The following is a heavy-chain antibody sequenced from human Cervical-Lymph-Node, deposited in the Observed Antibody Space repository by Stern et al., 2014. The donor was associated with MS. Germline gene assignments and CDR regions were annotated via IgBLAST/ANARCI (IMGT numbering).Heavy chain of an antibody. J-gene: IGHJ4*02. CDR3: ASAYSSSHYYFDY. Sequence: QVQLVQSGGGVVQPGRSLRLSCAASGFSFRRYAMHWVRQAPGKGLEWVAFILYDGSNPYYADSVTGRFTISRDNFKNTLYLQMNSLRAEDTAVYYCASAYSSSHYYFDYWGQGTLVTVSS. V-gene: IGHV3-33*01. CDR2: ILYDGSNP. CDR1: GFSFRRYA. D-gene: IGHD6-13*01.